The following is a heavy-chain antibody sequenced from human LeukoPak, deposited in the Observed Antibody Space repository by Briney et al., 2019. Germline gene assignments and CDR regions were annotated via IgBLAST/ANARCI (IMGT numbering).Heavy chain of an antibody. CDR1: GFTFSSYA. Sequence: GGSLRLSCAASGFTFSSYAMSWVRQAPGKGLEWVSGISGSGGSTYYADSVKGRFTISRDNSKNTLYLQMTSLRAEDTAVYYCAKDTRYSSSPEYPDYWGQGTLVTVSS. CDR2: ISGSGGST. V-gene: IGHV3-23*01. J-gene: IGHJ4*02. CDR3: AKDTRYSSSPEYPDY. D-gene: IGHD6-13*01.